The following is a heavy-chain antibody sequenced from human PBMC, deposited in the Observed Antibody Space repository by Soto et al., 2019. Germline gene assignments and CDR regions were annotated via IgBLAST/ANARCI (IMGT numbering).Heavy chain of an antibody. J-gene: IGHJ6*02. CDR2: IIPIFGTA. CDR3: ASGDYDFWSGPGGGMDV. CDR1: GGTFSSYA. V-gene: IGHV1-69*12. D-gene: IGHD3-3*01. Sequence: QVQLVQSGAAVKKPGSSVKVSCKASGGTFSSYAISWVRQAPGQGLEWMGGIIPIFGTANYAQKFQGRVTITADESTSTAYMALSRLRSEDTAVYYCASGDYDFWSGPGGGMDVWGQGTTVTVS.